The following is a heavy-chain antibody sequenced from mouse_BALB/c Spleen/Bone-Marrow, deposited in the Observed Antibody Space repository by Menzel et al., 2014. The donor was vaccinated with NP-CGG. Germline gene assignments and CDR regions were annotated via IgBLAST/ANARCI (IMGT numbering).Heavy chain of an antibody. CDR2: ISNGGST. V-gene: IGHV5-6-5*01. CDR1: GFTFSTYA. CDR3: ARAPQLLYYFDY. D-gene: IGHD4-1*02. J-gene: IGHJ2*01. Sequence: EVMLVESGGGLVKPGGSLKLSCAASGFTFSTYAMSWVRQTPEKRLEWVASISNGGSTYYQDSVKGRFTISRDNARNILYLQMSSLRSEDTAMYYCARAPQLLYYFDYWGQGTTRTVSS.